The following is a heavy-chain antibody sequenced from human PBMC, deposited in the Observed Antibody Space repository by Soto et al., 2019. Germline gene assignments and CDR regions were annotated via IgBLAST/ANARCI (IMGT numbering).Heavy chain of an antibody. CDR1: GGSFSGHY. Sequence: SETLSLTCAVYGGSFSGHYLTWIRQPPGKGLEWIGEINHSGSTNYNPSLKSRVTISVDTSKNQFSVKLSSVTAADTAVYYCARVFHGYSGYDGYSAKYYYYGMDVWGQGTTVTVSS. V-gene: IGHV4-34*01. CDR2: INHSGST. CDR3: ARVFHGYSGYDGYSAKYYYYGMDV. D-gene: IGHD5-12*01. J-gene: IGHJ6*02.